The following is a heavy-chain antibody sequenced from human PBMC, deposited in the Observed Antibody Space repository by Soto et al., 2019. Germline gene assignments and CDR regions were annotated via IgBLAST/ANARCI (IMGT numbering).Heavy chain of an antibody. Sequence: EVQLLESGGGLVQPGGSLRLSCAASGFTFSSYAMRWVRQAPGKGLEWVSAISGSGDSTYYADSVKGRFTTSRGNSKNALYWQMNSLRAEDTAVYYCARRGSGSYYDYWGQGTLVTVSS. CDR1: GFTFSSYA. CDR2: ISGSGDST. J-gene: IGHJ4*02. CDR3: ARRGSGSYYDY. D-gene: IGHD1-26*01. V-gene: IGHV3-23*01.